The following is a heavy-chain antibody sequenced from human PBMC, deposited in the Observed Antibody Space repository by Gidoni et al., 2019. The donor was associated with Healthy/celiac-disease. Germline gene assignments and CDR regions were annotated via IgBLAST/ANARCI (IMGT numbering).Heavy chain of an antibody. CDR2: TYYRSKWDN. CDR3: AREGYDYVWGSYPIDY. D-gene: IGHD3-16*02. Sequence: QVQLQQSGSGLVKPSQTLSLTCAISGDTVSRNSAPWNWIRQSPSRGLEWLGRTYYRSKWDNDYAVSVKSRITINPDTSKNQFSLQLNSVTPEDTAVYYCAREGYDYVWGSYPIDYWGQGTLVTVSS. V-gene: IGHV6-1*01. CDR1: GDTVSRNSAP. J-gene: IGHJ4*02.